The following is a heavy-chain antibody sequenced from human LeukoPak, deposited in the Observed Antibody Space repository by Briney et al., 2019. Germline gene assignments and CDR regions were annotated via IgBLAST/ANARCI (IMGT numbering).Heavy chain of an antibody. D-gene: IGHD3-9*01. CDR2: ISAYNGNT. CDR1: GYTFTSYG. CDR3: ARDYSDILTGSVDGGGY. V-gene: IGHV1-18*01. Sequence: ASVKVSCKASGYTFTSYGISWVRQAPGQGLEWMGWISAYNGNTNYAQKLQGRVTMTTDTSTSTAYMELRSLRSDDTAVYYCARDYSDILTGSVDGGGYWGQGTLVTVSS. J-gene: IGHJ4*02.